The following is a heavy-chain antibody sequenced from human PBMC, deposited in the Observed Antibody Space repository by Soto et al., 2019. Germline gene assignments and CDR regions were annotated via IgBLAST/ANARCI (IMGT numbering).Heavy chain of an antibody. D-gene: IGHD4-17*01. CDR1: GYSFTTSG. CDR3: ARRLYGDYDY. Sequence: QAQLVQSGAEVKEPGASVKVSCKASGYSFTTSGITWVRQAPGQGLEWMGWISTYNGNTNYAQNLQDRVTLTTDTSTSTAYMELRSLRSDDTAVYYCARRLYGDYDYWGQRTLVTVSS. CDR2: ISTYNGNT. V-gene: IGHV1-18*01. J-gene: IGHJ4*02.